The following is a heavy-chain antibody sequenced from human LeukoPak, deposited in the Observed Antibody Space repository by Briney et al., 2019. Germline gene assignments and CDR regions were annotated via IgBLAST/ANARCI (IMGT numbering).Heavy chain of an antibody. V-gene: IGHV4-59*01. Sequence: SQTLSLTCTVSGGSISSYYWSWIRQPPGKGLEWIGYIYYSGSTNYNPSLKSQVTISVDTSKNQFSLKLSSVTAADTAVYYCAGGPIAAAGPYYYYYYMDVWGKGATVTVSS. CDR1: GGSISSYY. J-gene: IGHJ6*03. CDR2: IYYSGST. CDR3: AGGPIAAAGPYYYYYYMDV. D-gene: IGHD6-13*01.